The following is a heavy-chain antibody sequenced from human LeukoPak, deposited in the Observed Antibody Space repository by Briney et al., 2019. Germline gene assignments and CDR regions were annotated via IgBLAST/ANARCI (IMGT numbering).Heavy chain of an antibody. CDR2: ITASSTAI. V-gene: IGHV3-21*01. J-gene: IGHJ4*02. CDR1: GFTFNTYT. CDR3: ARTYYDILTGYNPYFDY. Sequence: GSLRLSCAASGFTFNTYTMNWVRQAPGKGLEWVSSITASSTAIYSADSVKGRFTISRDDAKNFLYLQMNSLRAEDTAVYYCARTYYDILTGYNPYFDYWGQGILVTVSS. D-gene: IGHD3-9*01.